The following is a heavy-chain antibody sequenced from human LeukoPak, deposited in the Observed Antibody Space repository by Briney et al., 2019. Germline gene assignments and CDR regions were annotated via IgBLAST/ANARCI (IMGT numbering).Heavy chain of an antibody. CDR3: ARVAGSGSYYSDY. D-gene: IGHD3-10*01. J-gene: IGHJ4*02. V-gene: IGHV1-69*06. CDR1: GGTFSSYA. CDR2: IIPIFGTA. Sequence: ASVKVSCKASGGTFSSYAISRVRQAPGQGLEWMGGIIPIFGTANYAQKFQGRVTITADKSTSTAYMELSSLRSEDTAVYYCARVAGSGSYYSDYWGQGTLVTVSS.